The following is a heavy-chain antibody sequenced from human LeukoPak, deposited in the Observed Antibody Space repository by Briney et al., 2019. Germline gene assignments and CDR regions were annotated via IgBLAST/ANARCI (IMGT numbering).Heavy chain of an antibody. CDR3: AKFGSDAFDI. D-gene: IGHD3-10*01. Sequence: SETLSLTCSVSGGSISSDGYYWNWVRQLPEKGLEWLGYISHSGYSYYTPSLKSRLTISMDTSKNQFSLKLTSVTAADTAVYYCAKFGSDAFDIWGQGTMVTVSS. CDR2: ISHSGYS. J-gene: IGHJ3*02. V-gene: IGHV4-31*03. CDR1: GGSISSDGYY.